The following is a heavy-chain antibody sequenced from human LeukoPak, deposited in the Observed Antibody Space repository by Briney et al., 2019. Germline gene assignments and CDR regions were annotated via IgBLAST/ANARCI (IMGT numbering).Heavy chain of an antibody. V-gene: IGHV3-7*01. J-gene: IGHJ4*02. D-gene: IGHD5-12*01. CDR1: GFIFSNDD. CDR3: ARTRWLDY. Sequence: GGSLRLSCAASGFIFSNDDLNWVRQAPGKGLEWVANIKQDGSEKYYVDSVKGRFTISRDNAKNSLFLQMNSLRVEDTAVYYCARTRWLDYWGQGTLVTVSS. CDR2: IKQDGSEK.